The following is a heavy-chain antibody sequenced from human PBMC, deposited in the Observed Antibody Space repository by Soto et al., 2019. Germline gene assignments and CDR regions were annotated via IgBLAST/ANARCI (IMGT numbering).Heavy chain of an antibody. J-gene: IGHJ5*02. D-gene: IGHD2-2*01. CDR2: ISYDGSNK. CDR3: ARDRYCSSTSCYNWFDP. CDR1: GFTFSSYA. V-gene: IGHV3-30-3*01. Sequence: GGSLRLSCAASGFTFSSYAMHCVRQAPGKGLEWVAVISYDGSNKYYADSVKGRFTISRDNAKNSLYLQMNSLRAEDTAVYYCARDRYCSSTSCYNWFDPWGQGTLVTVSS.